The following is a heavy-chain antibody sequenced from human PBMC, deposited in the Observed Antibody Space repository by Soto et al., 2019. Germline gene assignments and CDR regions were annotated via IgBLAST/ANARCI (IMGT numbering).Heavy chain of an antibody. CDR2: VFYGGT. CDR3: ASYRGALYFES. V-gene: IGHV4-59*01. J-gene: IGHJ4*02. Sequence: SLTCSVSGRSMSSNYWSWIRQPPDKGLEWLGYVFYGGTDYNPSLGGRVSMSVETSKSQFSLKLTSVTVADTAVYYCASYRGALYFESWGPGILVTVSS. D-gene: IGHD3-16*01. CDR1: GRSMSSNY.